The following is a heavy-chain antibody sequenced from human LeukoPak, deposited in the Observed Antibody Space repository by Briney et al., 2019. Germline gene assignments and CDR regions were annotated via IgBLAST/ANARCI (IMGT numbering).Heavy chain of an antibody. Sequence: EASVKVSCKASGYTFTSYYMHWVRQAPGQGLEWMGIIDPSGGSTSYAQKFQGRVTMTRDMSTSTVYMELSSLRSEDTAVYYCARDRGITGATVHDAFDIWGQGTMVTVSS. D-gene: IGHD1-20*01. CDR2: IDPSGGST. V-gene: IGHV1-46*01. CDR3: ARDRGITGATVHDAFDI. J-gene: IGHJ3*02. CDR1: GYTFTSYY.